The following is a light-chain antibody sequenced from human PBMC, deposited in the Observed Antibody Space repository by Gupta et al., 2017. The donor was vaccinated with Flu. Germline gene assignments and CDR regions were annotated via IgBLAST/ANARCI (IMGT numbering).Light chain of an antibody. CDR1: QSISRSY. CDR3: QQYDNSAFT. CDR2: GAS. J-gene: IGKJ3*01. Sequence: GPLSLSPGERATLSCRASQSISRSYLAWYQQKPGQAPRLLIYGASSRATGIPDRFSGSGSGTDFTLTISRLEPEDFAVYYCQQYDNSAFTFGPGTKVDIK. V-gene: IGKV3-20*01.